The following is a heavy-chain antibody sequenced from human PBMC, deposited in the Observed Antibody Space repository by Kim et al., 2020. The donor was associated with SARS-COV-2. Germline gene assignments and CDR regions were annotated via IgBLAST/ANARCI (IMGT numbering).Heavy chain of an antibody. D-gene: IGHD1-26*01. J-gene: IGHJ4*02. CDR2: ISYDGSNK. CDR1: GFTFSSYG. V-gene: IGHV3-30*18. Sequence: GGSLRLSCAASGFTFSSYGMHWVRQAPGKGLEWVAVISYDGSNKYYADSVKGRFTISRDNSKNTLYLQMNSLRAEDTAVYYCAKGTAWELGPGYFDYWGQGTLVTVSS. CDR3: AKGTAWELGPGYFDY.